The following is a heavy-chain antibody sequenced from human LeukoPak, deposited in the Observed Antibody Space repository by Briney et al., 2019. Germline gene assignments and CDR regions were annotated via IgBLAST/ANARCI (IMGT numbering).Heavy chain of an antibody. J-gene: IGHJ4*02. Sequence: SETLSLTCTVSGGSINISDYYWGWIRQPPGKGLEWIGSMHYSGSTYYNPSLKSRVTISVDTSKNQFSLKVSSATAADTAVYYCARRGTIDSGRPWNWGQGTLVTVSS. CDR2: MHYSGST. V-gene: IGHV4-39*01. CDR1: GGSINISDYY. CDR3: ARRGTIDSGRPWN. D-gene: IGHD1-26*01.